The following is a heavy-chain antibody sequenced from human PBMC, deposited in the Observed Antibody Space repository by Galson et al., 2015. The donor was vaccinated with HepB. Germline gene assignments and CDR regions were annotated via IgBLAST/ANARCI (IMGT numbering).Heavy chain of an antibody. CDR1: GFNFTNYT. V-gene: IGHV3-21*01. CDR3: ARNVPWFLDPYGLDI. CDR2: ISGGSSFK. Sequence: SLRLSCAASGFNFTNYTMNWVRQAPGKGLEWVSSISGGSSFKYYADSVKGRFTISRDNAENSLYLQMNSLRDEDTAVYYCARNVPWFLDPYGLDIWGQGTTVTISS. D-gene: IGHD3-22*01. J-gene: IGHJ6*02.